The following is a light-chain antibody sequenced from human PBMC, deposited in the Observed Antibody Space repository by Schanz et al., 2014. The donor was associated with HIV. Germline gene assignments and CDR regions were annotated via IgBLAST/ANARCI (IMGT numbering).Light chain of an antibody. Sequence: QSVLTQPPSASGTPGQRVTISCSGSSSNIGSHTVNWYQQLPGTAPKLLMYSNDLRPSGVPDRFSGSKSGTSASLAISGLQSEDEADYYCAAWDDRPYVVFGGGPNLT. CDR2: SND. CDR1: SSNIGSHT. V-gene: IGLV1-44*01. CDR3: AAWDDRPYVV. J-gene: IGLJ2*01.